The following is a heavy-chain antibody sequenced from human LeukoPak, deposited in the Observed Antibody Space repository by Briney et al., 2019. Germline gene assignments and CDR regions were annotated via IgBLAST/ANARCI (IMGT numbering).Heavy chain of an antibody. J-gene: IGHJ4*02. CDR1: GFTFSSYS. V-gene: IGHV3-21*01. CDR3: AKGTVRFLEWSQRGYFDY. Sequence: GGSLRLSCAASGFTFSSYSMNWVRQAPGKGLEWVSSISSSSSYIYYADSVKGRFTISRDNAKNSLYLQMNSLRAEDTAVYYCAKGTVRFLEWSQRGYFDYWGQGILVTVSS. CDR2: ISSSSSYI. D-gene: IGHD3-3*01.